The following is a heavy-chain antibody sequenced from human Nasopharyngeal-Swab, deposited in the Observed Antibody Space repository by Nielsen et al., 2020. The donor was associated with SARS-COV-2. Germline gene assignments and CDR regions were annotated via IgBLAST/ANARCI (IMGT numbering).Heavy chain of an antibody. D-gene: IGHD2-2*01. Sequence: GESLKISCAASGFTFSSYWMSWVRQAPGKGLEWVANIKQDGSEKYYLDSVKGRFTISRDNAKNSLYLQMNSLRAEDTALYYCAKNQLLIYDVFNLWFQGTMVTVSS. V-gene: IGHV3-7*03. CDR3: AKNQLLIYDVFNL. CDR1: GFTFSSYW. CDR2: IKQDGSEK. J-gene: IGHJ3*01.